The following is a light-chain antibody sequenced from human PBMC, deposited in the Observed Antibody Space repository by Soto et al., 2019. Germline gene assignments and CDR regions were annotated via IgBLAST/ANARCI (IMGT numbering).Light chain of an antibody. CDR2: EIV. J-gene: IGLJ1*01. Sequence: QSALTQPPSASGSPGQKVTISCTGTKNDIGVYDFVSWYQHHPGTAPRLINYEIVQPPSVVPDRFSGSKSGNTASRTVSGLPAADEADYCGTSYAGSNTYVFGSGTKLTVL. CDR1: KNDIGVYDF. CDR3: TSYAGSNTYV. V-gene: IGLV2-8*01.